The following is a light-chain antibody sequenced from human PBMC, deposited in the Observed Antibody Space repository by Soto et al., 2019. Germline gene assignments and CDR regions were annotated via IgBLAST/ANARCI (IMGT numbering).Light chain of an antibody. V-gene: IGLV1-40*01. CDR1: SSNIGAGYD. CDR2: GNS. Sequence: QSVLTQPPSVSGAPGQRVTISCTESSSNIGAGYDVHWYQQLPGTAPKLLICGNSNRPSGVPDRFSGSKSGTSASLVITGLQAEDEADYYCQSYDSSLSAWVFGGGTQLTVL. J-gene: IGLJ3*02. CDR3: QSYDSSLSAWV.